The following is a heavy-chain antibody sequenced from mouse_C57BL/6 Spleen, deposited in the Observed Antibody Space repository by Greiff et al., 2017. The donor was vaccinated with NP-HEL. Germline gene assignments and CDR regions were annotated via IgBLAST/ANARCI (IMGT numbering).Heavy chain of an antibody. CDR1: GYTFTSYW. V-gene: IGHV1-69*01. CDR3: ARRVGLYYAMDY. J-gene: IGHJ4*01. Sequence: QVQLKQPGAELVMPGASVKLSCKASGYTFTSYWMHWVKQRPGQGLEWIGEIDPSDSYTNYNQKFKGKSTLTVDKSSSTAYMQRSSLTSEDSAVYYCARRVGLYYAMDYWGQGTSVTVSS. D-gene: IGHD1-1*02. CDR2: IDPSDSYT.